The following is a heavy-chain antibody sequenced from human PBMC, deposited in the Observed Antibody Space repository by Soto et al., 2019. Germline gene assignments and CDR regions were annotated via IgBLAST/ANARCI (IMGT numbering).Heavy chain of an antibody. Sequence: QVQLVESGGGVVQPGRSLRLSCAASGFTFSSYGMHWVRQAPGKGLEWVAVIWYDGSNKYYADSVKGRFTISRDNSKNTLYLQMNSLRAEDTAVYYCARTDYGGTHFDYWGQGTLVTVSS. CDR2: IWYDGSNK. CDR1: GFTFSSYG. V-gene: IGHV3-33*01. D-gene: IGHD4-17*01. CDR3: ARTDYGGTHFDY. J-gene: IGHJ4*02.